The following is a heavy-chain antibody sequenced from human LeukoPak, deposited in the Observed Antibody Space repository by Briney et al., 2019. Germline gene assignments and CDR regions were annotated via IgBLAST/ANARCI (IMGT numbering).Heavy chain of an antibody. V-gene: IGHV4-34*01. CDR3: ARGGRYDRSGLFDY. CDR2: INHSGST. J-gene: IGHJ4*02. Sequence: SETLSVACAVYGGSFSGYYWSWIRQPPGKGLEWIGEINHSGSTNYSPSLKSRLTISVDTSKNQFSLKLSSVTAADTAVYYCARGGRYDRSGLFDYCGQGTLVPVSS. D-gene: IGHD3-22*01. CDR1: GGSFSGYY.